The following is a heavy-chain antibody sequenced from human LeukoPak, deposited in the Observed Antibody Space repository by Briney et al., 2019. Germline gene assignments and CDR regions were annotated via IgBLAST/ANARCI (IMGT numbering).Heavy chain of an antibody. CDR3: ARVALGAKGPFDY. V-gene: IGHV3-74*01. Sequence: YPGGSLRLSCAASGFTFSSYWMHWVRQAPGKGLVWVSRINSDGSSTSYADSVKGRFTIPRDNAKNTLYLQMNSLRAEDTAVYYCARVALGAKGPFDYWGQGTLVTVSS. J-gene: IGHJ4*02. D-gene: IGHD1-26*01. CDR2: INSDGSST. CDR1: GFTFSSYW.